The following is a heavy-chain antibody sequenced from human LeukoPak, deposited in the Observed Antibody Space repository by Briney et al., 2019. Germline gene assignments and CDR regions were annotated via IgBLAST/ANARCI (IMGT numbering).Heavy chain of an antibody. D-gene: IGHD2-15*01. CDR1: GDSIDSYY. J-gene: IGHJ4*02. Sequence: SETLSLTCTVSGDSIDSYYWSWIRQPPGKGLEWIGYIYYRGTTSYNPFLKSRVTISVDTSKNQFSLKLNSVTAADTAVYYCARAEVGGYFDYWGQGTLVTVSS. CDR3: ARAEVGGYFDY. V-gene: IGHV4-59*12. CDR2: IYYRGTT.